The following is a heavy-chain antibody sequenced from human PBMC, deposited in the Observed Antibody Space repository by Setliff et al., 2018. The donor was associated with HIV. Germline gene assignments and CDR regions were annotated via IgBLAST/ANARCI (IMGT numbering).Heavy chain of an antibody. D-gene: IGHD4-4*01. CDR2: IKTDGSST. V-gene: IGHV3-74*01. CDR3: ARGPYDAADYSNYYYYYMDV. Sequence: GGSLRLSCAASGFTFSSYWMHWVRQAPGKGLVWVSRIKTDGSSTTYADSVKGRFTISRDNAKNTLYLQMNSLRAEDTAVYYCARGPYDAADYSNYYYYYMDVWGKGTTVTVSS. J-gene: IGHJ6*03. CDR1: GFTFSSYW.